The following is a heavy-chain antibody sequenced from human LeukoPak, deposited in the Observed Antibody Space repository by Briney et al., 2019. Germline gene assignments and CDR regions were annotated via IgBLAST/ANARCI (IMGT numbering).Heavy chain of an antibody. CDR2: NHYSGST. D-gene: IGHD2-15*01. CDR1: GGSINTYY. V-gene: IGHV4-59*12. CDR3: ARRYCSGGSCYEIDY. Sequence: PSETLSLTCTVSGGSINTYYWSWIRQPPGKGLEWIGYNHYSGSTNYNPSLKSRVTISVDKSKNQFSLKLSSVTAADTAVYYCARRYCSGGSCYEIDYWGQGTLVTVSS. J-gene: IGHJ4*02.